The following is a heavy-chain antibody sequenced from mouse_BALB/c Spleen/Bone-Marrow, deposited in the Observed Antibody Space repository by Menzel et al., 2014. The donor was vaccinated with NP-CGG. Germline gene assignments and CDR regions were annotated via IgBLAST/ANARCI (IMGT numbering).Heavy chain of an antibody. CDR2: IYPGDGDT. J-gene: IGHJ2*01. D-gene: IGHD2-3*01. CDR1: GYAFSNYW. Sequence: VKLVESGADLVRPGSSVEISCKASGYAFSNYWMNWVKQRPGQGLEWIGQIYPGDGDTNYNGKFKGKATLTADKSSSTAYMQLSSLTSEDSAVYFCARCDGYSYYFDYWGQGTTLTVSS. V-gene: IGHV1-80*01. CDR3: ARCDGYSYYFDY.